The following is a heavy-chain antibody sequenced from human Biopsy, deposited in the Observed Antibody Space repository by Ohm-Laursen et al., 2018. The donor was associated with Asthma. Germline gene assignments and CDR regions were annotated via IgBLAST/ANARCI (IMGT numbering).Heavy chain of an antibody. CDR1: SGSGGYMRSGNYY. Sequence: SETLSLTCSLSSGSGGYMRSGNYYWGWIRQPPGKGLEWIGSIYYSGTTYYNPSLESRVTVSTDTPKNQFSLKPTSVTAADSAVYYCVRGSSSWHHGPFHYYYGLDVWGQGTTATVSS. D-gene: IGHD6-13*01. V-gene: IGHV4-39*01. CDR3: VRGSSSWHHGPFHYYYGLDV. CDR2: IYYSGTT. J-gene: IGHJ6*02.